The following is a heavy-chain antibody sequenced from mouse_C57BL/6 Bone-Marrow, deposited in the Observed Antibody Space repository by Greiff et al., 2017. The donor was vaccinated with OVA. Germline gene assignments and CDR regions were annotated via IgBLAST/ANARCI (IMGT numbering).Heavy chain of an antibody. CDR3: AWVGYYAMDY. Sequence: QVQLQQPGAELVKPGASVKLSCKASGYTFTSYWMQWVKQRPGQGLEWIGEIDPSDSYTTYNQKFKGKATLTVDTSSSTAYMQLSSLTSEDSAVYYCAWVGYYAMDYWGQGTSVTVSS. D-gene: IGHD1-1*02. J-gene: IGHJ4*01. CDR1: GYTFTSYW. CDR2: IDPSDSYT. V-gene: IGHV1-50*01.